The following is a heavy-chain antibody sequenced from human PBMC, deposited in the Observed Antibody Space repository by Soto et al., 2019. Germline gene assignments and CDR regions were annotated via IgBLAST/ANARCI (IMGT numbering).Heavy chain of an antibody. CDR2: VKGDGSRA. V-gene: IGHV3-7*01. CDR3: ARGICSAAICSTIWFDP. D-gene: IGHD2-15*01. CDR1: GFTFSNYW. Sequence: GGSLRLSCAASGFTFSNYWMSWVRQAPGKGPEWVANVKGDGSRAYYLDTLKGRFTISRDNDKNSLYLQMNNLRAEDTAMYYCARGICSAAICSTIWFDPWGQGTLVTVSS. J-gene: IGHJ5*02.